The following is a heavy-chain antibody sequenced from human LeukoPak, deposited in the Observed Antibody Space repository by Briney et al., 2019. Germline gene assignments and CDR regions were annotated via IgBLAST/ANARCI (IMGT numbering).Heavy chain of an antibody. Sequence: SETLSLTCTVSGGSISSSSYYWGWIRQPPGKGLEWIGSIYYSGSTYYNPSLKSRVTISVDTSKNQFSLKLSSVTAADTAVYYCARDSSQYSGSYGFHNWFDPWGQGTLVTVSS. D-gene: IGHD1-26*01. V-gene: IGHV4-39*07. CDR1: GGSISSSSYY. CDR2: IYYSGST. CDR3: ARDSSQYSGSYGFHNWFDP. J-gene: IGHJ5*02.